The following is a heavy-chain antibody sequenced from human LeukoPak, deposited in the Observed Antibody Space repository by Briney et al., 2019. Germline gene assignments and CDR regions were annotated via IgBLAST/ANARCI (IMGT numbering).Heavy chain of an antibody. CDR3: AREERRSRAAAANL. J-gene: IGHJ5*02. CDR1: GCSISSSSYY. D-gene: IGHD6-13*01. Sequence: PSETLSLTCTVSGCSISSSSYYWGWIRQPPGKGLVWIGCIYYSGSTYYNPSLKSRVTISVDTSKNQFSLKLSSVTAADTAVYYCAREERRSRAAAANLWGQGTLVTVSS. CDR2: IYYSGST. V-gene: IGHV4-39*07.